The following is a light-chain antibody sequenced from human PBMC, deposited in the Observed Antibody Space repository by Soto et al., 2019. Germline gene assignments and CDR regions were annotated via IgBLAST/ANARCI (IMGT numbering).Light chain of an antibody. V-gene: IGLV1-44*01. J-gene: IGLJ2*01. Sequence: QSVLTQPSSASGTPGQTVTISCSGTSSNIGTNTVNWYRQVPGTAPKLLIFNDNVRPSGVPGRFSGSRSGTSASLAISGLQSEDEADYYCAAWDGSLNVVWLGGGTKLTVL. CDR3: AAWDGSLNVVW. CDR2: NDN. CDR1: SSNIGTNT.